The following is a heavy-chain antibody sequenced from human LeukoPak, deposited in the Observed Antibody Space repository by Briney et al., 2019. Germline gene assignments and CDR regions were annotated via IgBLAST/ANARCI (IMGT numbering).Heavy chain of an antibody. CDR1: GYTFTGYY. J-gene: IGHJ4*02. V-gene: IGHV1-2*02. CDR2: INPNSGGT. D-gene: IGHD1-26*01. CDR3: ARLRIVGATPLPPIDY. Sequence: ASVKVSCKASGYTFTGYYMHWVRQAPGQGLEWMGWINPNSGGTNYAQKFQGRVTMTRDTSISTAYMELSRLRPDDTAVYYCARLRIVGATPLPPIDYWGQGTLVTVSS.